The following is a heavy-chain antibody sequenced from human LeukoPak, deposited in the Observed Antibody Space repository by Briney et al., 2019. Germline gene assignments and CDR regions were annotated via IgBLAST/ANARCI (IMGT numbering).Heavy chain of an antibody. Sequence: GGSLRLSCAASGFTFSSYWMHWVRQAPGKGLVWVSRINTDGSSTNYADSVKGRFTISRDNAKNTLYLQMNSLRAEDTAIYYCARDLGVVPPEDYDYFDYWGQGTLVTVSS. CDR1: GFTFSSYW. CDR2: INTDGSST. CDR3: ARDLGVVPPEDYDYFDY. V-gene: IGHV3-74*01. D-gene: IGHD2-2*01. J-gene: IGHJ4*02.